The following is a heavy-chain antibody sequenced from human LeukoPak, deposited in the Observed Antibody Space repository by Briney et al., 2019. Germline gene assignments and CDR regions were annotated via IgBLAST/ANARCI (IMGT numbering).Heavy chain of an antibody. CDR2: IYSGDST. D-gene: IGHD3-10*01. CDR3: ARAAITMVRGVIIMLDAFDI. J-gene: IGHJ3*02. V-gene: IGHV3-53*01. CDR1: VFTYRSKY. Sequence: GGSLSLSCAASVFTYRSKYMRGVRRSRGEGVEWVPHIYSGDSTYYADYVKGRFTISRENSKNTLYLQMNSLRAEDTAVYYCARAAITMVRGVIIMLDAFDIWGQGTMVTVSS.